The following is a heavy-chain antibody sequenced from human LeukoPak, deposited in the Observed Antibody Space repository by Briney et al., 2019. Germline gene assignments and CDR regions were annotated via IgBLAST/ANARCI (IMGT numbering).Heavy chain of an antibody. CDR2: ISENGGTA. D-gene: IGHD3-9*01. CDR3: AKVAYGPYLRYFDWLFPNWFDP. J-gene: IGHJ5*02. V-gene: IGHV3-23*01. Sequence: GGSLRLSCAASGFTVSSNYMSWVRQAPGKGLEWVSAISENGGTADYADSVRGRFTISRDNSQNTLYQQMNSLRAEDTAVYYCAKVAYGPYLRYFDWLFPNWFDPWGQGTLVTVSS. CDR1: GFTVSSNY.